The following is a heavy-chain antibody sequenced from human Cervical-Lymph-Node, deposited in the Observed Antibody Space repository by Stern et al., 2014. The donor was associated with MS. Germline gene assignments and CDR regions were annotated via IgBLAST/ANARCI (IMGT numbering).Heavy chain of an antibody. CDR2: INPSGGT. CDR1: EYTHNNYL. V-gene: IGHV1-46*02. Sequence: QVQLVQSGSEVKKPGASVKVSCKASEYTHNNYLIHWVRQAPGQRPDWMGVINPSGGTNYAQKVQDRVTMTTDATTSTFYMALSRLRSEDTAVYYCAVRYCSGGRCYSVPDVWGQGTTVIVSS. J-gene: IGHJ6*02. D-gene: IGHD2-15*01. CDR3: AVRYCSGGRCYSVPDV.